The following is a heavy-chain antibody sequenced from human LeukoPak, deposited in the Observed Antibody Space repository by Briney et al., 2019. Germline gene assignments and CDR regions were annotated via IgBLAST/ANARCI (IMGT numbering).Heavy chain of an antibody. CDR3: ATTRVGFSYFYY. D-gene: IGHD1-26*01. CDR1: GGSISSYY. Sequence: SETLSLTCTVSGGSISSYYWSWIRQPAGKGLEWIGRIYTSGRTNYNPSLKSRVTISVDKSKNQFSLKLSSVTAADTAVYYCATTRVGFSYFYYWGQGTLVTVSS. J-gene: IGHJ4*02. CDR2: IYTSGRT. V-gene: IGHV4-4*07.